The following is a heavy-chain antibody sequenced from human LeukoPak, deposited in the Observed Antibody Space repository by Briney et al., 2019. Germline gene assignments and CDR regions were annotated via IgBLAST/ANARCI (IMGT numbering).Heavy chain of an antibody. Sequence: ASVKVSCKASGYTFTDYYMHWVRQAPGQGLEWMGWINPNSGGTNYAQKFQGRVTMSRDTSISTAYMELSRLRSDDTAVYYCARVRLSRSITMVRDYGMDVWGQGTTVTVSS. CDR1: GYTFTDYY. D-gene: IGHD3-10*01. CDR2: INPNSGGT. CDR3: ARVRLSRSITMVRDYGMDV. J-gene: IGHJ6*02. V-gene: IGHV1-2*02.